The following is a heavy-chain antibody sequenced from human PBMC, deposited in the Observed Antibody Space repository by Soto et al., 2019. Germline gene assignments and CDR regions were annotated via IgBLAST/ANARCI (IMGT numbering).Heavy chain of an antibody. CDR1: GGSISSGGYS. J-gene: IGHJ4*02. CDR3: ARENNVLPGGYFDY. D-gene: IGHD3-10*01. CDR2: IYHSGST. Sequence: QLQLQESGSGLVKPSQTLSLTCAVSGGSISSGGYSWSWIRQPPGKGLEWIGYIYHSGSTYYNPPLKSRVTISVHRSKNQFSLTLSSVTAADTAVYYCARENNVLPGGYFDYWGQGTLVTVSS. V-gene: IGHV4-30-2*01.